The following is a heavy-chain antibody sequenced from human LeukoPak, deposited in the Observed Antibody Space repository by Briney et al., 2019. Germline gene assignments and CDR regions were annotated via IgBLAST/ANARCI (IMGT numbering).Heavy chain of an antibody. CDR2: IYYSGGT. V-gene: IGHV4-39*07. Sequence: PSETLSLTCTVSGGSISSSSYYWGWIRQPPGKGLEWIGSIYYSGGTYYNPSLKSRVTISVDTSKNQFSLKLSSVTAADTAVYYCARGQYYGSGSYYNVMSDYWGQGTLVTVSS. D-gene: IGHD3-10*01. J-gene: IGHJ4*02. CDR3: ARGQYYGSGSYYNVMSDY. CDR1: GGSISSSSYY.